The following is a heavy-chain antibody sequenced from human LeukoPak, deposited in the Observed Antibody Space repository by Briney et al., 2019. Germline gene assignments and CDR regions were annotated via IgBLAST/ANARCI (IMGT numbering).Heavy chain of an antibody. CDR1: GFAFSSYW. CDR2: IKQDGRET. Sequence: GGSLRLSCAASGFAFSSYWMSWVRQAPRKGLEWVANIKQDGRETYYVDSVKGRFTISRDNAKNSLYLQMNSLRAEDTALYYCARDKSSGYYYFDYWGQGTLVTVSS. J-gene: IGHJ4*02. D-gene: IGHD3-22*01. CDR3: ARDKSSGYYYFDY. V-gene: IGHV3-7*03.